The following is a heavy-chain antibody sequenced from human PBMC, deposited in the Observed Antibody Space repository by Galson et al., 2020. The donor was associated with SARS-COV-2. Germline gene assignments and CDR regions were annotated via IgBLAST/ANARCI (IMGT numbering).Heavy chain of an antibody. CDR1: GDSISPSSYY. D-gene: IGHD3-22*01. V-gene: IGHV4-39*07. Sequence: SETLTLTCTVYGDSISPSSYYWGRLRQSPGMGLEWIGTIYYNGGTYDNPSLKSRVNISLDTSKNQFSLKLSSVTAADTAVYYCARIGDSSGYYFINYFDSWGQGTLVTVSS. CDR2: IYYNGGT. J-gene: IGHJ4*02. CDR3: ARIGDSSGYYFINYFDS.